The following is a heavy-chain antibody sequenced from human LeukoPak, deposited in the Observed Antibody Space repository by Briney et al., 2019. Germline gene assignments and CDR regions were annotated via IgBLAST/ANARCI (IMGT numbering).Heavy chain of an antibody. CDR1: GGSVSTGSYY. Sequence: SETLSLTCTVSGGSVSTGSYYWSWIRQPPGKGLEWIGYLSYSGSTSYNPSLKSRVTISVDTSKNQFSLILSSVTAADTAVYYCARDQGRNTDIWGQGTMVTVSS. D-gene: IGHD5-18*01. V-gene: IGHV4-61*01. CDR2: LSYSGST. J-gene: IGHJ3*02. CDR3: ARDQGRNTDI.